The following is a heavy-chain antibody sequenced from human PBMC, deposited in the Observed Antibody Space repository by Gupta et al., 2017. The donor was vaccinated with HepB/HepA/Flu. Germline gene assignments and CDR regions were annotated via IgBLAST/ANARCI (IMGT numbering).Heavy chain of an antibody. D-gene: IGHD7-27*01. V-gene: IGHV4-39*01. Sequence: QLQLQESGPRLVKPSETLSLTCTVSGGSISRSSPYWGWIRQPPGQGLEWIANVYYGGNTYYNPSLKSRVTISVDTSKNYFSLKLRSVTAADTAVYYCARPQLGIGGGSWFDPWGPGILVTVSS. CDR1: GGSISRSSPY. CDR3: ARPQLGIGGGSWFDP. CDR2: VYYGGNT. J-gene: IGHJ5*02.